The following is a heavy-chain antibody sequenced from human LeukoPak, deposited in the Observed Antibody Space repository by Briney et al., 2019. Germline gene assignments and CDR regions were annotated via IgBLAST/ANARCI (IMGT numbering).Heavy chain of an antibody. CDR3: ARDLSGAWDF. J-gene: IGHJ4*02. CDR2: ITSKSSYT. Sequence: GGSLRLSCAASGFTFSTYSMNWVRQAPGKGLEWVSSITSKSSYTYYADSVKGRFTISRDNAKNSLYLQMNSLRAEDTAVYYCARDLSGAWDFWGQGTLVTVSS. CDR1: GFTFSTYS. V-gene: IGHV3-21*01. D-gene: IGHD1-26*01.